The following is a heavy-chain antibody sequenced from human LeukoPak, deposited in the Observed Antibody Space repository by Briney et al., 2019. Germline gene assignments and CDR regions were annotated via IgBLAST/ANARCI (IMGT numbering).Heavy chain of an antibody. Sequence: ASVNVSCKASGYTFSSYGISWVRQAPGQGLEWMGWISAYNGNTNYAQKLQGRVTMTTDTSTSTAYMELRSLRSDDTAVYYCARGAGDYDILTGYFSADYWGQGTLVTVSS. CDR2: ISAYNGNT. CDR3: ARGAGDYDILTGYFSADY. D-gene: IGHD3-9*01. J-gene: IGHJ4*02. CDR1: GYTFSSYG. V-gene: IGHV1-18*01.